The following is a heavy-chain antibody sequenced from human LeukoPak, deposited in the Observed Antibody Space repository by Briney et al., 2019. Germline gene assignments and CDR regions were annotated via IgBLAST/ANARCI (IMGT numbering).Heavy chain of an antibody. J-gene: IGHJ5*02. Sequence: SETLSLTCTVSGGSISSYYWSWIRQPPGKGLEWIGYIYYSGSTNYNPSLKSRVTISVDTSKNQFSLKLSSVTAADTAVYYCARERDYYDSSGYALGWFDPWGQGTLVTASS. V-gene: IGHV4-59*01. CDR1: GGSISSYY. D-gene: IGHD3-22*01. CDR3: ARERDYYDSSGYALGWFDP. CDR2: IYYSGST.